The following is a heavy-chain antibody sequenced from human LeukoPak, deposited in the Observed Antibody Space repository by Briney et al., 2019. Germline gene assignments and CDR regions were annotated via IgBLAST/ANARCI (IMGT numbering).Heavy chain of an antibody. J-gene: IGHJ4*02. CDR2: ISSSGSTI. D-gene: IGHD6-19*01. CDR1: GFTFSSYG. Sequence: GGSLRLSCAASGFTFSSYGMHWVRQAPGKGLEWVSYISSSGSTIYYADSVKGRFTISRDNAKNSLYLQMNSLRAEDTAVYYCARLSSSSGWFWGQGTLVTVSS. V-gene: IGHV3-48*04. CDR3: ARLSSSSGWF.